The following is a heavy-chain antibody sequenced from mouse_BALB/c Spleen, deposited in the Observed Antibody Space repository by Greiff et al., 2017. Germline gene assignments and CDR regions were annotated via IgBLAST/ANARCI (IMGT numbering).Heavy chain of an antibody. CDR3: ARTVYYGNYGGYSDV. D-gene: IGHD2-1*01. CDR2: ISCYNGAT. J-gene: IGHJ1*01. CDR1: GYSFTGYY. V-gene: IGHV1S34*01. Sequence: LVKTGASVKISCKASGYSFTGYYMHWVKQSHGKSLEWIGYISCYNGATSYNQKFKGKATFTVDTSSSTAYMQFNSLTSEDSAVYYCARTVYYGNYGGYSDVWGAGTTVTVSS.